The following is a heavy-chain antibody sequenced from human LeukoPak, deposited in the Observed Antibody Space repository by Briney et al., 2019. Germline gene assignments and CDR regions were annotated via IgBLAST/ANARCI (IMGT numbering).Heavy chain of an antibody. D-gene: IGHD2-8*01. Sequence: SETLSLTCTVPGGSISSSSYYWGWIRQPPGKGLEWIGSIYYSGSTYYNPSLKSRVTISVDTSKNQFSLKLSSVTAADTAVYYCARFKGVAIDYWGQGTLVTVSS. CDR2: IYYSGST. CDR1: GGSISSSSYY. V-gene: IGHV4-39*01. J-gene: IGHJ4*02. CDR3: ARFKGVAIDY.